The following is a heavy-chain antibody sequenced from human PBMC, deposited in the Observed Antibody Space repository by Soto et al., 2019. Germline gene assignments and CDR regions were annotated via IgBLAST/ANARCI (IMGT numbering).Heavy chain of an antibody. J-gene: IGHJ4*02. CDR1: GFSFSSYW. CDR2: ILLDGSEK. V-gene: IGHV3-7*01. CDR3: ARSRSYSVGPFDC. D-gene: IGHD6-13*01. Sequence: EVQLVESGGGLVQPGGSLRLSCAASGFSFSSYWMSWVRQAPGKGLEWVANILLDGSEKNYVDSVKGRFTISRNNANNALYLRLNSLRAEDTAVYYCARSRSYSVGPFDCWGQGTRVTVSS.